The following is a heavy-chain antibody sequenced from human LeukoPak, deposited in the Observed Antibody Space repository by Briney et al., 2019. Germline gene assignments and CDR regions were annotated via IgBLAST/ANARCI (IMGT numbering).Heavy chain of an antibody. D-gene: IGHD4-23*01. CDR1: GFSFSGSW. CDR3: IRGLGGGSDY. V-gene: IGHV3-74*03. CDR2: INTDGSST. J-gene: IGHJ4*02. Sequence: GGSLRLSCAASGFSFSGSWMHWVRQAPAKGLVWVSRINTDGSSTTYADSVRGRFTISRDNAKNTLYLRMNSLRADDTAVYYCIRGLGGGSDYWGLGTLVTVTS.